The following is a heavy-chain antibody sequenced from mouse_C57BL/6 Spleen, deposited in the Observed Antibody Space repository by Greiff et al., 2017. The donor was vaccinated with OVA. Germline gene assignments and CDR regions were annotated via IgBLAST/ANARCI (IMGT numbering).Heavy chain of an antibody. D-gene: IGHD4-1*01. J-gene: IGHJ2*01. CDR1: GFTFSSSA. V-gene: IGHV5-9-1*02. Sequence: EVQVVESGEGLVKPGGSLKLSCAASGFTFSSSAMSWVRQTPEKRLEWVAYISSGGDYIYYADTVKGRFTISRDNARNTLYLQMSSLKSEDTAMYYCTRDLGAGTPLGYWGQGTTLTVSS. CDR2: ISSGGDYI. CDR3: TRDLGAGTPLGY.